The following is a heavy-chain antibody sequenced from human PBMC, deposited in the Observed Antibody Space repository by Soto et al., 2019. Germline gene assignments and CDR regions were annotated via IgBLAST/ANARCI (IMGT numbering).Heavy chain of an antibody. CDR3: ARDTLWFGELLPYYYYCGMDV. J-gene: IGHJ6*02. V-gene: IGHV3-30-3*01. D-gene: IGHD3-10*01. CDR2: ISYDGSNK. Sequence: GGSLRLSCAASGFTFSSYAMHWVRQAPGKGLEWVAVISYDGSNKYYADSVKGRFTISRDNSKNTLYLQMNSLRAEDTAVYYCARDTLWFGELLPYYYYCGMDVWGQGTTVTVSS. CDR1: GFTFSSYA.